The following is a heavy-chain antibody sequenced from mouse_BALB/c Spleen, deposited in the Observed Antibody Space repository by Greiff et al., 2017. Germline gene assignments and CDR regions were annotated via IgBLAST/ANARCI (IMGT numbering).Heavy chain of an antibody. CDR3: TRVDYDGAMDY. Sequence: EVKLVESGGGLVKPGGSLKLSCAASGLTFSSYTMSWVRQTPEKRLEWVATISSGGSYTYYPDSVKGRFTISRDNAKNTLYLQMSSLKSEDTAMYYCTRVDYDGAMDYWGQGTSVTVSS. J-gene: IGHJ4*01. CDR1: GLTFSSYT. V-gene: IGHV5-6-4*01. D-gene: IGHD2-4*01. CDR2: ISSGGSYT.